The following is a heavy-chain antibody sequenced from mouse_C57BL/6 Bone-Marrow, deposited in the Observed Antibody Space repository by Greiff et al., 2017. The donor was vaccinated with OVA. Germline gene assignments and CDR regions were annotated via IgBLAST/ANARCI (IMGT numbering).Heavy chain of an antibody. CDR2: IDPSDSYT. Sequence: VQLQQPGAELVRPGTSVKLSCKASGYTFTSYWMHWVKQRPGQGLEWIGVIDPSDSYTNYNQKFKGKATLTVDTSSSTAYMQLSSLTSEDSAVYCCGGEDYYGSSDAMDYWGQGTSVTVSS. CDR3: GGEDYYGSSDAMDY. D-gene: IGHD1-1*01. V-gene: IGHV1-59*01. CDR1: GYTFTSYW. J-gene: IGHJ4*01.